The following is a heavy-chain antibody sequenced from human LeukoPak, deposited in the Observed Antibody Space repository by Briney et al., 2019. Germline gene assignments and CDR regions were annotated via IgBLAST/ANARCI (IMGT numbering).Heavy chain of an antibody. CDR2: ISGSGGST. CDR1: GFTFSSYA. D-gene: IGHD6-6*01. V-gene: IGHV3-23*01. CDR3: AKDRTIYSSFYYYYYMDV. J-gene: IGHJ6*03. Sequence: GGSLRLSCAASGFTFSSYAMSWVRQAPGKGLEWVSAISGSGGSTYYADSVKGRFTISRDNSKNTLYLQMNSLRAEDTAVYYCAKDRTIYSSFYYYYYMDVWGKGTTVTVSS.